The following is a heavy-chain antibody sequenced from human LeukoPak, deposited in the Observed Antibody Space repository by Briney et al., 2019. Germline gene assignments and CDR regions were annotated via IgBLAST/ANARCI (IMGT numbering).Heavy chain of an antibody. Sequence: PGGSLRLSCAASGFSFSSYWMSWVRQAPVKELEWVANIKQDGSEKYYVDSVKGRFTISRDNAKNSLYLQMNSLRAEDTAVYYCAREGGWSPLDYWGQGTLVTVSS. V-gene: IGHV3-7*01. CDR3: AREGGWSPLDY. D-gene: IGHD6-19*01. CDR2: IKQDGSEK. J-gene: IGHJ4*02. CDR1: GFSFSSYW.